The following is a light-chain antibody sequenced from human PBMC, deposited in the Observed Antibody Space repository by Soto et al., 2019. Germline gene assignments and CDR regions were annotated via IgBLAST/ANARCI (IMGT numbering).Light chain of an antibody. J-gene: IGLJ2*01. Sequence: QLVLTQSPSASASLGASGKLTGTLTRGHSNYAIAWPQQQPEKGPRFLMKLNSDRSHTKGDGIFDRFSGSSSGAERYLTISSLQSEDESDYCCQAWGTVIVVFGGGIQLTVL. CDR3: QAWGTVIVV. CDR2: LNSDRSH. V-gene: IGLV4-69*01. CDR1: RGHSNYA.